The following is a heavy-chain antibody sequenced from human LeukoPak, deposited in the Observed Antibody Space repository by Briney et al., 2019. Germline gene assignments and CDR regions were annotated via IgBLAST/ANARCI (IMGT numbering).Heavy chain of an antibody. Sequence: PGGSLRLSCAPSVFTFTNYWMIWLRQAPGEGLEWVANINEDGSEKYYVGSVEGRFTISRHNARNSVFLQMNSLRGDDTAMYYCASSSYSSSYYWGQGTLVTVSS. CDR1: VFTFTNYW. CDR2: INEDGSEK. CDR3: ASSSYSSSYY. D-gene: IGHD3-22*01. V-gene: IGHV3-7*01. J-gene: IGHJ4*02.